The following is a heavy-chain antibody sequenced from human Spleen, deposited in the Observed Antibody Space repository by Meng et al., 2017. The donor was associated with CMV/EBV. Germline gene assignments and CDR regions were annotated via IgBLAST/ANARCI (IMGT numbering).Heavy chain of an antibody. CDR1: GFTFSTYW. V-gene: IGHV3-7*01. Sequence: GSLRLSCVASGFTFSTYWMGWVRQAPGKGLEWVANIKQDGSEKYYVDSAKGRFTFSRDNAKSSLYLQMNSLRAEDTAVYYCARGGIGDSGFDIWGQGTMVTVSS. CDR3: ARGGIGDSGFDI. J-gene: IGHJ3*02. CDR2: IKQDGSEK. D-gene: IGHD4-17*01.